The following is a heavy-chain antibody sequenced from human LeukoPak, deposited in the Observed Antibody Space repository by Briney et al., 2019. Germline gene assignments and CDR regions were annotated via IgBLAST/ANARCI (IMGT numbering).Heavy chain of an antibody. CDR3: ARDLGAGGV. V-gene: IGHV4-39*07. CDR2: IYYSGST. D-gene: IGHD3-16*01. CDR1: GGSISSSSYY. Sequence: SETLSLTCTVSGGSISSSSYYWGWIRQPPGKGLEWIGSIYYSGSTYYNPPLKSRVTISVDTSKNQFSLKLSSVTAADTAVYYCARDLGAGGVWGKGTTVTISS. J-gene: IGHJ6*04.